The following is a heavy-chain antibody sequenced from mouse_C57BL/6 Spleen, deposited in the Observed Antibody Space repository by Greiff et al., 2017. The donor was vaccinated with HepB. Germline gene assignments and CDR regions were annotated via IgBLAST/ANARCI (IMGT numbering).Heavy chain of an antibody. J-gene: IGHJ4*01. V-gene: IGHV1-82*01. D-gene: IGHD1-1*01. Sequence: QVQLQQSGPELVKPGASVKISCKASGYAFSSSWMNWVKQRPGKGLEWIGRIYPGDGDTNYNGKFKGKATLTADKSSSTAYMQLSSLTSEDSAVYFRARGGTVVATDYAMDYWGQGTSVTVSS. CDR2: IYPGDGDT. CDR1: GYAFSSSW. CDR3: ARGGTVVATDYAMDY.